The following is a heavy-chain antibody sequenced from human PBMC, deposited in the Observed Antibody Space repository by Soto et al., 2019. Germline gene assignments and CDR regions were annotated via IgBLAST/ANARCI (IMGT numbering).Heavy chain of an antibody. CDR1: GFTFSSYA. D-gene: IGHD3-10*01. J-gene: IGHJ4*02. CDR2: ISYDGSNK. CDR3: ARDGNYGSGSYG. Sequence: QVQLVESGGGVVQPGRSLRLSCAASGFTFSSYAMHWVRQAPGKGLEWVAVISYDGSNKYYADSVKGRFTISRDNSKNTRYLQMNSLRAEDTAVYYCARDGNYGSGSYGWGQGTLVTVSS. V-gene: IGHV3-30-3*01.